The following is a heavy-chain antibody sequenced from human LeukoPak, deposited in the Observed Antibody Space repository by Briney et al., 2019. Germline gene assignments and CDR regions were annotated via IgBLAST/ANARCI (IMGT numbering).Heavy chain of an antibody. CDR1: GFTFSSYA. Sequence: PGGSLRLSCAASGFTFSSYAMHWVRHAPGKGLEYVSTISTNGGRTYYANSVEGRFTISRDNSKNTVYLQMGSLRAEDMAVYYCARERRGDDAFDIWGQGTMVTVSS. J-gene: IGHJ3*02. D-gene: IGHD3-16*01. CDR2: ISTNGGRT. CDR3: ARERRGDDAFDI. V-gene: IGHV3-64*01.